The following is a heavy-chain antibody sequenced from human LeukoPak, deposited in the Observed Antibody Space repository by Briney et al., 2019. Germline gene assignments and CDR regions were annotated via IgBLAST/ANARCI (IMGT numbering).Heavy chain of an antibody. J-gene: IGHJ4*02. D-gene: IGHD3-10*01. Sequence: NPSETLSLTCAVYGGSFSGYYWSWIRQPPGKGLEWIGEINHSGSTNYNPSLRSRVTISVDTSKNQFSLKLSSVTAADTAVYYCARGLRITMVRGVSFPDYWGQGTLATVSS. V-gene: IGHV4-34*01. CDR1: GGSFSGYY. CDR2: INHSGST. CDR3: ARGLRITMVRGVSFPDY.